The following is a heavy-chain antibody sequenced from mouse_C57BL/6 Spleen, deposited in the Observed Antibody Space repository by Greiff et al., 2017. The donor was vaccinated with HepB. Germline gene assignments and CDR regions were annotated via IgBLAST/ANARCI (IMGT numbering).Heavy chain of an antibody. CDR2: INPNNGGT. CDR3: ARSGATVVTMDY. J-gene: IGHJ4*01. V-gene: IGHV1-26*01. D-gene: IGHD1-1*01. Sequence: LVKPGASVKISCKASGYTFTDYYMNWVKQSHGKSLEWIGDINPNNGGTSYNQKFKGKATLTVDKSSSTAYMELRSLTSEDSAVYYCARSGATVVTMDYWGQGTSVTVSS. CDR1: GYTFTDYY.